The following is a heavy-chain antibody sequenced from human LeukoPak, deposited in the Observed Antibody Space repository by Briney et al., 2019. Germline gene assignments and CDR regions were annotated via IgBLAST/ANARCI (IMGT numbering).Heavy chain of an antibody. CDR2: VTSYNGDT. CDR1: GYTFNNYG. D-gene: IGHD3-10*01. V-gene: IGHV1-18*01. CDR3: ARGVTGIYYYYYMDV. Sequence: ASVKVSCKASGYTFNNYGISWVRQAPGQGLEWMGWVTSYNGDTNYAQKFQGGVTMTRDTSISTAYMELSRLRSDDTAVYYCARGVTGIYYYYYMDVWGKGTTVTVSS. J-gene: IGHJ6*03.